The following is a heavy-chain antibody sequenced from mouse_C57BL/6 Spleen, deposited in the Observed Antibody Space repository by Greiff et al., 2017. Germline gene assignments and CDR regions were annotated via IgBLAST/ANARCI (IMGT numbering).Heavy chain of an antibody. D-gene: IGHD1-1*01. Sequence: EVQLKESGPGLVKPSQSLSLTCSVTGYSITSGYYWNWIRQFPGNKLEWMGYISYDGSNNYNPSLKNRISITRDTSKNQFFLKLNSVTTEDTATXYCARDPRSSLAYWGQGTLVTVSA. V-gene: IGHV3-6*01. CDR1: GYSITSGYY. CDR2: ISYDGSN. CDR3: ARDPRSSLAY. J-gene: IGHJ3*01.